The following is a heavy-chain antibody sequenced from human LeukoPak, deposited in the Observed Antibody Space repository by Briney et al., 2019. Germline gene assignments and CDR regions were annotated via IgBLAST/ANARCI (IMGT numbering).Heavy chain of an antibody. V-gene: IGHV3-23*01. J-gene: IGHJ4*02. CDR2: IDNSGILT. D-gene: IGHD2-21*02. Sequence: GGSLRLTCPASGFTFKTYYMTWARQASGKGLEWVSTIDNSGILTYYAGSVKGRFTISRDNSKNTLYLELNSLRAEDSGIYYCAKDEAVTPTPRSPKWGRGTLVTVSS. CDR1: GFTFKTYY. CDR3: AKDEAVTPTPRSPK.